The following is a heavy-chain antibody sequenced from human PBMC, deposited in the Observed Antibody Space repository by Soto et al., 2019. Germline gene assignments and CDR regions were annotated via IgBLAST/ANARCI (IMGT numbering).Heavy chain of an antibody. Sequence: QVQLVQSGAEVKKPGSSVKVSCKASGGTFSSYAISCVRQAPGQGLEWMGGIIHIFGTANYAQKCQGRVTITADESTSTAYMELSSLRSEDTAVYYCARDRTTIGRGPLDYWGQGTLVTVSS. J-gene: IGHJ4*02. CDR3: ARDRTTIGRGPLDY. CDR2: IIHIFGTA. D-gene: IGHD3-10*01. CDR1: GGTFSSYA. V-gene: IGHV1-69*01.